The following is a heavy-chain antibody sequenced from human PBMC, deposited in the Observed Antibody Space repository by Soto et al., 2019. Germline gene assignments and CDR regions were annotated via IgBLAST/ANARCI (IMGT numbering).Heavy chain of an antibody. Sequence: GGSLRLSCAASGFTFSSYSMNWVRQAPGKGLEWVSYISGSSNTTYYADSVKGRFTISRDTSKNTLYLQMNSLRAEDTAVYYCAKQRSATFYSPFDYWGQGTPVTVSS. CDR2: ISGSSNTT. CDR3: AKQRSATFYSPFDY. J-gene: IGHJ4*02. D-gene: IGHD2-21*01. V-gene: IGHV3-48*01. CDR1: GFTFSSYS.